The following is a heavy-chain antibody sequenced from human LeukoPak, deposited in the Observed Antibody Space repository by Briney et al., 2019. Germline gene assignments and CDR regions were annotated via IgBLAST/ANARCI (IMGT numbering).Heavy chain of an antibody. CDR1: GFTFSNYA. CDR3: AKAPSSSSWYYFDY. CDR2: ISGSGGST. Sequence: GGSLRLSCAASGFTFSNYAMSWVRQAPGKGLEWVSAISGSGGSTYYADSVKGRFTISRDNSKNTLYLQMNSLRAEDTAVYYCAKAPSSSSWYYFDYWGQGTLVTVSS. D-gene: IGHD6-13*01. J-gene: IGHJ4*02. V-gene: IGHV3-23*01.